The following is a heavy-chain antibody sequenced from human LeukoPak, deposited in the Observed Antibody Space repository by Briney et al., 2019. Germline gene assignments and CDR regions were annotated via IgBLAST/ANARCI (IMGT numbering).Heavy chain of an antibody. J-gene: IGHJ4*02. CDR3: AKDGYNQGFDY. Sequence: QPGGSLRLSCAASGSTFSSYGMHWVRQAPGKGLEWVAVISYDGSNKYYADSVKGRFTISRDNSKNTLYLQMNSLRAEDTAVYYCAKDGYNQGFDYWGQGTLVTVSS. CDR2: ISYDGSNK. V-gene: IGHV3-30*18. CDR1: GSTFSSYG. D-gene: IGHD5-24*01.